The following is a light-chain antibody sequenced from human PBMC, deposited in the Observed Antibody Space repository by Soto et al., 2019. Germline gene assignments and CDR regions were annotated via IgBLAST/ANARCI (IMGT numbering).Light chain of an antibody. CDR2: GAS. CDR3: QQLHSWRVT. CDR1: QCIGSY. Sequence: DIQLTQSPYFLSASVGDRVTITCRASQCIGSYLAWYQQKPGKARKLLISGASTLQSGVPSRFSGSGSGTEGTLTISSLKPEDVATYSGQQLHSWRVTFRGGTKVDIK. J-gene: IGKJ4*01. V-gene: IGKV1-9*01.